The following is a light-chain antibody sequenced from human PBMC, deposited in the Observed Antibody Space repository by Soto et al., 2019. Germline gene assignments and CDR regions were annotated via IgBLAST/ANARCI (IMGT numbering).Light chain of an antibody. CDR1: SGHSSYI. CDR3: ETWDSNTRM. Sequence: QLVLTQSSSASASLGSSVKLTCTLSSGHSSYIIAWHQQQPGKAPRYLMKLEGSGSYNKGSGVPDRFSGSSSGADRYLTISTLQFEDEADYYCETWDSNTRMFGGGTKLTVL. J-gene: IGLJ3*02. CDR2: LEGSGSY. V-gene: IGLV4-60*02.